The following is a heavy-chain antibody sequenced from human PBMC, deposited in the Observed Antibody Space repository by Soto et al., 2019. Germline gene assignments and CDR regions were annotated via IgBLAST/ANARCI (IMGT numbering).Heavy chain of an antibody. V-gene: IGHV3-73*01. CDR1: GFTFSGSA. CDR3: TTLVVVITRDNWFDP. J-gene: IGHJ5*02. CDR2: IRSKANSYAT. D-gene: IGHD3-22*01. Sequence: GGSLRLSCAASGFTFSGSAMHWVRQASGKGLEWVGRIRSKANSYATAYAASVKGRFTISRDDSKSTAYLQMNSLKTEDTAVDYCTTLVVVITRDNWFDPWGQGTLVTGSS.